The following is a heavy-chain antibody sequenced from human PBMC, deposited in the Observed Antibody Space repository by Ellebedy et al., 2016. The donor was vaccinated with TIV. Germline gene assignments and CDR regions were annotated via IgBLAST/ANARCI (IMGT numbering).Heavy chain of an antibody. CDR2: MSVHGGTT. V-gene: IGHV3-23*01. Sequence: GGSLRLSCVASGFTFSSYAMSWVRQAPGKGLEWISIMSVHGGTTYYADSVKGRFAISRDNVKSTLYLEMNNLRAEDTAVYYCATTGVDVYDILTGYENDAFDIWGQGTMVTVSS. CDR1: GFTFSSYA. J-gene: IGHJ3*02. D-gene: IGHD3-9*01. CDR3: ATTGVDVYDILTGYENDAFDI.